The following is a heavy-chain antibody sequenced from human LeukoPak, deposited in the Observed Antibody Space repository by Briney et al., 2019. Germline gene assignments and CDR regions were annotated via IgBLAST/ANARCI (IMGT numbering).Heavy chain of an antibody. CDR2: IKEDGSEK. V-gene: IGHV3-7*01. J-gene: IGHJ4*02. CDR1: GFTFRTYW. Sequence: GGSLRLSCAASGFTFRTYWMSWVRQAPGKGLEWVANIKEDGSEKYYVDSVKGRFTISRDNAKNSLYLQMNSLRAEDTAVYYCARGRLGDSWGQGTLVTVSS. CDR3: ARGRLGDS. D-gene: IGHD4-11*01.